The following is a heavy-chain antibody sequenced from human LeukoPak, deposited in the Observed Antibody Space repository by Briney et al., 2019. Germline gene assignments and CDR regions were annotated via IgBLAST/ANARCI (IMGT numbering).Heavy chain of an antibody. Sequence: SETLSLTCTVSGASISSSRYYWAWIRQPPGKGLEWIGSLYYSGNTYSNPSLMSRVTISVDTSRTRFSLKLSSVTAADTAVYYCARHSLSGFDGECFDYWGQGTLVTVSS. CDR2: LYYSGNT. CDR3: ARHSLSGFDGECFDY. D-gene: IGHD5-12*01. J-gene: IGHJ4*02. V-gene: IGHV4-39*01. CDR1: GASISSSRYY.